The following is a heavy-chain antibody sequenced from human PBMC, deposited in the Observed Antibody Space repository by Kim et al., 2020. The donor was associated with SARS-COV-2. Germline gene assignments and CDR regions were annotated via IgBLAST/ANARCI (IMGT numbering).Heavy chain of an antibody. CDR3: ARRCSGGSCYSVTFDP. J-gene: IGHJ5*02. CDR1: GYSFTSYW. Sequence: GESPKISCKGSGYSFTSYWISWVRQMPGKGLEWMGRIDPSDSYTNYSPSFQGHVTISADKSISTAYLQWSSLKASDTAMYYCARRCSGGSCYSVTFDPWGQGTLGTV. CDR2: IDPSDSYT. V-gene: IGHV5-10-1*01. D-gene: IGHD2-15*01.